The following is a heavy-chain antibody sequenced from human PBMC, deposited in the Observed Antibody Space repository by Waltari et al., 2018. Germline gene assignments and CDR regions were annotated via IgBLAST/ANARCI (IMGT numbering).Heavy chain of an antibody. D-gene: IGHD3-16*02. CDR2: SRSKADGGKT. J-gene: IGHJ4*02. CDR1: GFTFGDYA. CDR3: TRDGYDYIWGSYRYDY. Sequence: EVQLVESGGGLVQPGRSLRLSCTASGFTFGDYAMSRFRQAPGKGLEWGGFSRSKADGGKTEYAASVKGRCTISRDESKSIAYLQMNSLKTEDTAVYYCTRDGYDYIWGSYRYDYWGQGTLVTVSS. V-gene: IGHV3-49*03.